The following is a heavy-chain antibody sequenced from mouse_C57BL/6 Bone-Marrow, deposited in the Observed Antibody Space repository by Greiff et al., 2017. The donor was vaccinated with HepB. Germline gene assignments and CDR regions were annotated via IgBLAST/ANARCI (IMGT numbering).Heavy chain of an antibody. CDR2: ISSGSSTI. CDR1: GFTFSDYG. Sequence: EVKLVESGGGLVKPGGSLKLSCAASGFTFSDYGMHWVRQAPEKGLEWVAYISSGSSTIYYADTVKGRFTISRDNAKNTLFLQMTSLRSEDTAMYYCARRRNWFYYFDYWGQGTTLTVSS. J-gene: IGHJ2*01. D-gene: IGHD4-1*01. CDR3: ARRRNWFYYFDY. V-gene: IGHV5-17*01.